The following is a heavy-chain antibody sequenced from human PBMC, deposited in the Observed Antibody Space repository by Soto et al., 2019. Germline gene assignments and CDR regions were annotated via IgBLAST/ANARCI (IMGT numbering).Heavy chain of an antibody. CDR3: ARGPQGSSSWYWFDP. CDR1: GGSFSGYY. CDR2: INHSGST. V-gene: IGHV4-34*01. D-gene: IGHD6-13*01. Sequence: SETLSLTCAVYGGSFSGYYWSWIRQPPGKGLEWIGEINHSGSTNYNPSLKSRVTISVDTSKNQFSLKLSSVTAADTAVYYCARGPQGSSSWYWFDPWGQGTLVTVSS. J-gene: IGHJ5*02.